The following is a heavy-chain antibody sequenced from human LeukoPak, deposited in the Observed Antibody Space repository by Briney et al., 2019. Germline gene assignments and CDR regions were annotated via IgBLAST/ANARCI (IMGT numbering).Heavy chain of an antibody. CDR3: ARAQGGSGRGSYFDY. CDR2: INHSGST. J-gene: IGHJ4*02. D-gene: IGHD3-10*01. CDR1: GGSFSGYY. V-gene: IGHV4-34*01. Sequence: SETLSLTCAVYGGSFSGYYWSWIRQPPGRGLEWIGEINHSGSTNYNPSLKSRVTISVDTSKNQFSLKLSSVTAADTAVYYCARAQGGSGRGSYFDYWGQGTLVTVSS.